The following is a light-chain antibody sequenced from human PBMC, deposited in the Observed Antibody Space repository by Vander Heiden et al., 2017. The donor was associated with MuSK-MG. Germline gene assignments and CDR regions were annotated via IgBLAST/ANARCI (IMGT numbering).Light chain of an antibody. CDR2: QDS. CDR1: KLGDKY. CDR3: QAWDSSYV. Sequence: SYELTQPPSVSVSPGQTASITCSGDKLGDKYACWYQQKPGQSPVLVIYQDSKRPSGIPERFSGSNSGNTATLTISGTQAIDESDYYCQAWDSSYVFGTGTKVTVL. V-gene: IGLV3-1*01. J-gene: IGLJ1*01.